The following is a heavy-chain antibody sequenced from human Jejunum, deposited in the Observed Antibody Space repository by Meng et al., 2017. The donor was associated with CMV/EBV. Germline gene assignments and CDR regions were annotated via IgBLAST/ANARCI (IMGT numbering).Heavy chain of an antibody. Sequence: TFSSYRMNWVRQAPGKGLEWVSSISSSSSYIYYADSVKGRFTISRDNAKNSLYLQMNSLRAEDTAVYYCASWYSSSSPYYYGMDVWGQGTTVTVSS. D-gene: IGHD6-6*01. V-gene: IGHV3-21*01. J-gene: IGHJ6*02. CDR3: ASWYSSSSPYYYGMDV. CDR2: ISSSSSYI. CDR1: TFSSYR.